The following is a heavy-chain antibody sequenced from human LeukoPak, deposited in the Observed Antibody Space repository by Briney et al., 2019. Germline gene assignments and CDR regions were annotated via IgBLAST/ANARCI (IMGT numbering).Heavy chain of an antibody. CDR1: GGSISSYY. J-gene: IGHJ4*02. D-gene: IGHD3-10*01. CDR2: IYYSGST. Sequence: LETLSLTCTVSGGSISSYYWSWIRQPPGKGLEWIGYIYYSGSTNYNPSLKSRVTISVDTSKNQFSLKLSSVTAADTAVYYCARDKGWDYGSGSYYNVWGQGTLVTVSS. V-gene: IGHV4-59*01. CDR3: ARDKGWDYGSGSYYNV.